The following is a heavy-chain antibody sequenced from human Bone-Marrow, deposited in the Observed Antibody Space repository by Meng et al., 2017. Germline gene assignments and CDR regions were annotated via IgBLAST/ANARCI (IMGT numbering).Heavy chain of an antibody. J-gene: IGHJ4*02. Sequence: ASVKVSCKASGYTFTSYAMNWVRQAPGQGLEWMGWINTNTGNPTYAQGFTGRFVFSLDTSVSTAYLQISSLKAEDAAVYYCARVVLVRGVITHLDYWGQGTLVTVSS. D-gene: IGHD3-10*01. CDR3: ARVVLVRGVITHLDY. CDR1: GYTFTSYA. V-gene: IGHV7-4-1*02. CDR2: INTNTGNP.